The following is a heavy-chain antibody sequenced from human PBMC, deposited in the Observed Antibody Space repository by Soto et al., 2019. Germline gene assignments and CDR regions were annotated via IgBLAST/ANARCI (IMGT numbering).Heavy chain of an antibody. Sequence: SETLSLTCTVSGYSISTGFDCGWIRRPPGKGLEWIGSIYHSWSTYYNTSLKSRVTLSADTSKNQISLRLSSVTAADTALYYCARDWGTGFYNFDSWGQGTPVTVSS. J-gene: IGHJ4*02. V-gene: IGHV4-38-2*02. CDR1: GYSISTGFD. CDR3: ARDWGTGFYNFDS. CDR2: IYHSWST. D-gene: IGHD6-19*01.